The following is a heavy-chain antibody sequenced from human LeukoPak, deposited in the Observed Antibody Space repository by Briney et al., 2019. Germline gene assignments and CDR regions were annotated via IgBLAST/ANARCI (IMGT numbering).Heavy chain of an antibody. CDR1: GFTFSSYS. J-gene: IGHJ4*02. D-gene: IGHD6-6*01. Sequence: PGGSLRLSCAASGFTFSSYSINWVRQAPGKGLEWVSSISSSSSYIYYADSVKGRFTISRDSAKNSLYLQMNSLRAEDTAVYYCARGPQLSSSPNFDYWGQGTMVTVSS. CDR2: ISSSSSYI. V-gene: IGHV3-21*01. CDR3: ARGPQLSSSPNFDY.